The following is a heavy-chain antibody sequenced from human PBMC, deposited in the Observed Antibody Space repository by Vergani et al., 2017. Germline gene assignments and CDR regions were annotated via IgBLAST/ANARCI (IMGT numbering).Heavy chain of an antibody. CDR1: GFNFSDYY. V-gene: IGHV3-11*06. CDR2: ITSSSRRT. D-gene: IGHD3-22*01. CDR3: AKELILDANHEDYFAD. J-gene: IGHJ4*02. Sequence: QVQLVESGGGLVKPGGSLRLSCAASGFNFSDYYMSWIRQAPGKGLEWVSYITSSSRRTHYADSVKGRFTISRDNAKNSLFLKMNSLRGEDTAVYYCAKELILDANHEDYFADGGQGALVIVSS.